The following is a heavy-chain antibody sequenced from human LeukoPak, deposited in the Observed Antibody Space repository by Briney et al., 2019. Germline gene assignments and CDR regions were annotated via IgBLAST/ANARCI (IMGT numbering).Heavy chain of an antibody. CDR1: GFTFNSYT. CDR2: ISPSGNSV. J-gene: IGHJ4*02. D-gene: IGHD5-12*01. CDR3: ARDFMGESGYAGY. V-gene: IGHV3-21*01. Sequence: GGSLRLSCAASGFTFNSYTMNWVRQAPGKGLEWISSISPSGNSVYYSDSLKGRSTISRDAATNSLYLQMSNVRADDTAMNYCARDFMGESGYAGYWGQGALVTVSS.